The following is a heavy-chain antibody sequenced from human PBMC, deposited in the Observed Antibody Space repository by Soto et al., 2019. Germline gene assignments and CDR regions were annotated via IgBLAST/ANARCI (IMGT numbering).Heavy chain of an antibody. Sequence: EVQLLESGGGLVQPGGSLRLSCTASGFTFTYYAFSWVRQAPGKGLGWVSAISANGQGIYYADSVRGRFTISRDNSKNTVLLHMDSLRAEDTAVYYCAKDRDYPRDQFHYWGQGTLVTVAS. CDR1: GFTFTYYA. CDR3: AKDRDYPRDQFHY. J-gene: IGHJ4*02. V-gene: IGHV3-23*01. CDR2: ISANGQGI. D-gene: IGHD2-2*01.